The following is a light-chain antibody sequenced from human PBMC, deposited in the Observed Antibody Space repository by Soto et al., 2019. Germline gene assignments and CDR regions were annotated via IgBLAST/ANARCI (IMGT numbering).Light chain of an antibody. CDR1: RSNIGSNS. J-gene: IGLJ1*01. CDR2: LND. Sequence: QSFLTQPPSISGTPGQSVIISCSGSRSNIGSNSVNWYQQLPGTAPKLLIYLNDQRPSGVPDGFSGSTSGTSVSLAISGLQYEDEADYYCASWGDRLDGYVIGTGAKVT. V-gene: IGLV1-44*01. CDR3: ASWGDRLDGYV.